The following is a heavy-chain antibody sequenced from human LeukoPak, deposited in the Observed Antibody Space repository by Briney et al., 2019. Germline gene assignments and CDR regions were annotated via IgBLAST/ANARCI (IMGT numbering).Heavy chain of an antibody. D-gene: IGHD5-18*01. CDR2: ISESGSGT. CDR3: AKDIAQGYTFGSIEQDY. V-gene: IGHV3-23*01. Sequence: GGSLRLSCAVSGLTFSRYAMSWVRQAPGKGLEWVSAISESGSGTYYANSVKGRFTISRDNSKDTLSLQMNSLRAEDTAVYYCAKDIAQGYTFGSIEQDYWGQGTLVTVSS. CDR1: GLTFSRYA. J-gene: IGHJ4*02.